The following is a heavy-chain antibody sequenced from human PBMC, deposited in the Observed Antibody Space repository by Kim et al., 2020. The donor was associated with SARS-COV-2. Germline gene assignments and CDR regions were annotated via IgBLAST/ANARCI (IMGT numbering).Heavy chain of an antibody. V-gene: IGHV2-70*11. CDR3: ARSSRDFGGVIVPPIDH. CDR1: GFSLSTNGMC. J-gene: IGHJ4*02. D-gene: IGHD3-16*02. CDR2: IDWDDDK. Sequence: SGPTLVNPTQTLTLTCTFSGFSLSTNGMCVYWIRQPPGKALEWLARIDWDDDKYYSTSLKTRLTISKDTSKNQVVLTMTSMDPVDTATYYCARSSRDFGGVIVPPIDHWGQGTLVTVAS.